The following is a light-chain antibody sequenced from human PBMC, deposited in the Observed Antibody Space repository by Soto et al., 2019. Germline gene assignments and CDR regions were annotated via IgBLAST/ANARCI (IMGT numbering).Light chain of an antibody. CDR1: ESLEHGDGNTY. Sequence: DIVMTQTPLSSPVTLGQPASISCRSSESLEHGDGNTYLSWLQQRPGQPPRLLIYKVSNRLSGVPDRFSGSGAGADFTLKISRGEAEDVAIYYCMQSTHFPRTFGQGTKMEFK. CDR2: KVS. J-gene: IGKJ1*01. CDR3: MQSTHFPRT. V-gene: IGKV2-24*01.